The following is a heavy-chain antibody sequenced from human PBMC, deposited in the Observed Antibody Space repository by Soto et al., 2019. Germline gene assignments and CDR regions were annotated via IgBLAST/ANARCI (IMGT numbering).Heavy chain of an antibody. CDR3: VRDRDPMNREVIMTVGHLRL. V-gene: IGHV3-33*01. CDR1: GFAFGTYV. J-gene: IGHJ2*01. CDR2: IWDDGTRR. Sequence: QVQLAESGGGVVQAGQSLRVSCEASGFAFGTYVMHWVRQAPGKGLEWVALIWDDGTRREYLESVRGRFTISRENSKNTMYLQMNNLRVEDTALYYCVRDRDPMNREVIMTVGHLRLWGRGTLVSVSS. D-gene: IGHD3-16*01.